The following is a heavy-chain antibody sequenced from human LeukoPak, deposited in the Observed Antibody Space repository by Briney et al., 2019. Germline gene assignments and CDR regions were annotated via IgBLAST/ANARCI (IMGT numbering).Heavy chain of an antibody. CDR1: GFTVSSNY. J-gene: IGHJ4*02. V-gene: IGHV3-53*01. CDR3: ARDHSGYHDY. CDR2: IYSGGST. D-gene: IGHD5-12*01. Sequence: GGSLRLSCAASGFTVSSNYMSWVRQAPGKGLEWVSVIYSGGSTYYADSVKGRFSISRDNSKNTLYLQMNSLRAEDTAVYYCARDHSGYHDYWGQGTLVTVSS.